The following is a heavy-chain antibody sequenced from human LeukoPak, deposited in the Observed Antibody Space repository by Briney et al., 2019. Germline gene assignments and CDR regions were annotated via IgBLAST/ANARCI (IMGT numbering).Heavy chain of an antibody. J-gene: IGHJ5*02. CDR2: IYHSGST. CDR3: ASAEPRGIIWYPS. D-gene: IGHD6-13*01. V-gene: IGHV4-4*02. Sequence: SETLSLTCAISGASISSHNWWWSWVRQPPGKGLEWIGEIYHSGSTNYNPSLKSRVTMSVDKSKNQFSLNLSSVTAADTAVYYCASAEPRGIIWYPSWGQGTLVTVSS. CDR1: GASISSHNW.